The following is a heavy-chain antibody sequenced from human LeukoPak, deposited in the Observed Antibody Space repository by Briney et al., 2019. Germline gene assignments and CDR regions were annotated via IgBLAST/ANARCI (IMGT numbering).Heavy chain of an antibody. CDR3: TRGNWNPGY. J-gene: IGHJ4*02. CDR2: IRGKDYGGTT. D-gene: IGHD1-20*01. V-gene: IGHV3-49*03. Sequence: GGSLRLSCTASGCTFGDHPMSWFRQAPGKGLEWVGFIRGKDYGGTTEYAASVKGRFTISGDDSKSIAYLQMNSLKTEDTAVYYCTRGNWNPGYWGQGTLVTVSS. CDR1: GCTFGDHP.